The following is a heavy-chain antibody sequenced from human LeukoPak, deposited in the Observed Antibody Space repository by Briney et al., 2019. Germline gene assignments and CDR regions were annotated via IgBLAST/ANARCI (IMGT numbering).Heavy chain of an antibody. CDR3: AKDLFCTGGSCYSGRLQH. CDR2: IRYDGTLI. J-gene: IGHJ1*01. Sequence: GGSLRLSCTASGFIFSEYGIHWVRQAPGKGLEWVTFIRYDGTLIYYADSVKGRFTISRDNSKNTVSLQMNSLTSEDTAMYYCAKDLFCTGGSCYSGRLQHWGQGTLVTVSS. CDR1: GFIFSEYG. D-gene: IGHD2-15*01. V-gene: IGHV3-30*02.